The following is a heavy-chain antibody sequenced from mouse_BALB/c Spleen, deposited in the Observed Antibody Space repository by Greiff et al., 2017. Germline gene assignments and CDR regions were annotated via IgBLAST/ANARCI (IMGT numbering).Heavy chain of an antibody. D-gene: IGHD1-1*01. CDR1: GYTFTSYN. Sequence: QVQLKQPGAELVKPGASVKMSCKASGYTFTSYNMHWVKQTPGQGLEWIGAIYPGNGDTSYNQKFKGKATLTADKSSSTAYMQLSSLTSEDSAVYYCARGYYGSSWYFDVWGAGTTVTVSS. J-gene: IGHJ1*01. CDR3: ARGYYGSSWYFDV. V-gene: IGHV1-12*01. CDR2: IYPGNGDT.